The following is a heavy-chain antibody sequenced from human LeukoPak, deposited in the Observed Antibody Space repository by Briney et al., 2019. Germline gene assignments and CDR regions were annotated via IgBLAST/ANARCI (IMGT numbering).Heavy chain of an antibody. CDR2: ISGSGGTI. J-gene: IGHJ5*02. D-gene: IGHD1-26*01. CDR1: GFTFRGYT. CDR3: AKDMELAS. V-gene: IGHV3-23*01. Sequence: GGSLRLSCAASGFTFRGYTMCWVRQAPGKGLEWVSVISGSGGTIYYADSVKGRFTISRDNSKNTLYLQMNNLRGEDTAEYYCAKDMELASWGQGTLVTVSS.